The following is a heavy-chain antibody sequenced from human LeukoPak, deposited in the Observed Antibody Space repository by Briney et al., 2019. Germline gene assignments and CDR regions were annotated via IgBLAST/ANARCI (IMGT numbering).Heavy chain of an antibody. CDR1: GFTFSSYA. Sequence: PGGSLRLSCAASGFTFSSYAMNWVRQAPGKGLEWVSCIDDNRISYTDSVKGRFTISRDNAKNSLYLQMDSLRAEDTAVYYCARNPYHCSGGNCDYWGQGTLVTVSS. CDR2: IDDNRI. J-gene: IGHJ4*02. V-gene: IGHV3-48*03. D-gene: IGHD2-15*01. CDR3: ARNPYHCSGGNCDY.